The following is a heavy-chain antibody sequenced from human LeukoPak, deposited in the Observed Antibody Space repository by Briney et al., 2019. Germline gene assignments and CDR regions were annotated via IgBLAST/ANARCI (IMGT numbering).Heavy chain of an antibody. CDR2: IYYSGST. J-gene: IGHJ5*02. Sequence: SETLSLTCTVSGGSISSSSYYWGWIRQPPGKGLEWIGSIYYSGSTYYNPSLKSRVTISVDTSKNQFSLKLSSVTAADTAVYYCARARSSITMIIPDWFDPWGQGTLVTVSS. V-gene: IGHV4-39*07. CDR1: GGSISSSSYY. CDR3: ARARSSITMIIPDWFDP. D-gene: IGHD3-22*01.